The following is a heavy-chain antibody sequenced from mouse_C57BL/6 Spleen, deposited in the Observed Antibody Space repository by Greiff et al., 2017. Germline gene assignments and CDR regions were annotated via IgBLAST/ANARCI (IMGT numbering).Heavy chain of an antibody. CDR3: ASVYDGYYPFGF. D-gene: IGHD2-3*01. CDR1: GYTFTDYY. J-gene: IGHJ2*01. V-gene: IGHV1-26*01. CDR2: INPNNGGT. Sequence: EVQLQQSGPELVKPGASVKISCKASGYTFTDYYMNWVKQSHGKSLEWIGDINPNNGGTSYNQKFKGKATLTVDKSSSTAYMELRSLTSEDSAVYYCASVYDGYYPFGFWGQGTTLTVSS.